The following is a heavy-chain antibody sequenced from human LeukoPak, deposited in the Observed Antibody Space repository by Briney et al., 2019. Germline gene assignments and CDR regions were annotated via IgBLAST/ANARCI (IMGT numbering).Heavy chain of an antibody. CDR3: ARDPVDGYSHYDY. Sequence: ASVKVSCKVSGYTLTELSMHWVRQAPGQGLEWMAWMKPKSGGINYAQEFQGRVTVTRDTSISTAYMELSSLTSDDTAIYYCARDPVDGYSHYDYWGQGTLVTVSS. J-gene: IGHJ4*02. D-gene: IGHD5-24*01. CDR1: GYTLTELS. V-gene: IGHV1-2*02. CDR2: MKPKSGGI.